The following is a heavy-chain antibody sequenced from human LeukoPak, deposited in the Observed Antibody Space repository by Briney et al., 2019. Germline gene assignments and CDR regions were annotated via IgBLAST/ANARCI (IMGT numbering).Heavy chain of an antibody. D-gene: IGHD3-9*01. V-gene: IGHV4-4*02. Sequence: SETLSLTCAVSGGSISSSNWWSWVRQPPGKGLEWIGEIYHSGSTNYNPSLKSRVTISVDKSKNQFFLKLSSVTAADTAVYYCARRETYYDILTGYYGGYYYYGMDVWGQGTTVTVSS. J-gene: IGHJ6*02. CDR3: ARRETYYDILTGYYGGYYYYGMDV. CDR1: GGSISSSNW. CDR2: IYHSGST.